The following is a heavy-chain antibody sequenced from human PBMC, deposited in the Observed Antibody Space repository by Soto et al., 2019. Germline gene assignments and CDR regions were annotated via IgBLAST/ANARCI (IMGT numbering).Heavy chain of an antibody. J-gene: IGHJ6*02. CDR1: GFTFSSYS. CDR2: ISSSSSYL. V-gene: IGHV3-21*01. CDR3: ARDGQYYYGSDV. Sequence: EVQLVESGGGLVKPGGSLRLSCAASGFTFSSYSMNWVRQAPGKGLEWFSSISSSSSYLYYADSVKGRFTISRDNGENSLYLQMNSLRAEDTAVYYCARDGQYYYGSDVCGQGTTVTVSS.